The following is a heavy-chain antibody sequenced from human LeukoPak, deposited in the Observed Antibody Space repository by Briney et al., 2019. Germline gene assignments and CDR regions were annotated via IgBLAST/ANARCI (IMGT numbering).Heavy chain of an antibody. J-gene: IGHJ4*02. CDR1: GFTFSSYG. V-gene: IGHV3-30*03. CDR2: ISYDGSNK. D-gene: IGHD5-24*01. CDR3: AHGGRWLQLDY. Sequence: GGSLRLPCAASGFTFSSYGMHWVRQAPGKGLEWVAVISYDGSNKYYADSVKGRFTISRDNSKNTLYLQMNSLRAEDTAVYYCAHGGRWLQLDYWGQGTLVTVSS.